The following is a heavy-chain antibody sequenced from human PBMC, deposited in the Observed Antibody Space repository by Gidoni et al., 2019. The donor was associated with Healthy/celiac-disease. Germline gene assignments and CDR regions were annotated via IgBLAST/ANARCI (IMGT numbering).Heavy chain of an antibody. CDR3: AREGGGHSSGFDY. CDR1: GSPFTSYD. D-gene: IGHD6-19*01. Sequence: QVQLVQSGTGVKKPGASVKVTCKASGSPFTSYDINGVRQATGQGLEWMGWMNTNSGNTGYEQKFQGRVTMTRNTSISTAYMELSSLGSEDTAVYYCAREGGGHSSGFDYWGQGTLVTVSS. CDR2: MNTNSGNT. V-gene: IGHV1-8*01. J-gene: IGHJ4*02.